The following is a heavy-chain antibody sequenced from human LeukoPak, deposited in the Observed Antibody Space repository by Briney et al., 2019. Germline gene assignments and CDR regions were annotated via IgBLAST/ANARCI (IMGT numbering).Heavy chain of an antibody. D-gene: IGHD3-10*01. Sequence: ASVKVSCKASGYTFTDYYMHWVQQAPGKGLEWMGGFDPEDGETIYAQKFQGKVTMTEDTSTDTAYMELSSLRSEDTAVYYCATEGLLWFGESSNWFDPWGQGTLVTVSS. J-gene: IGHJ5*02. CDR3: ATEGLLWFGESSNWFDP. CDR1: GYTFTDYY. V-gene: IGHV1-24*01. CDR2: FDPEDGET.